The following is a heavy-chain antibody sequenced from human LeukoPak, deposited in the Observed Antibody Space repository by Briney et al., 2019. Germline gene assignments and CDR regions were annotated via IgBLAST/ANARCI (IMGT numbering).Heavy chain of an antibody. CDR3: ARDGYSSSWTIGWFDL. V-gene: IGHV4-34*01. D-gene: IGHD6-13*01. CDR2: INHSGST. Sequence: SETLSLTCAVYGGSFSGYYWSWIRQPPGKGLEWIGEINHSGSTNYNPSLKSRVTISVDTSKNQFSLKLSSVTAADTAVYYCARDGYSSSWTIGWFDLWGQGTLVTVSS. J-gene: IGHJ5*02. CDR1: GGSFSGYY.